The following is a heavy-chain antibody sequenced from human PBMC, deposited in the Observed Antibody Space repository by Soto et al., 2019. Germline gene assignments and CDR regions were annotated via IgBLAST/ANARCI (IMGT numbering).Heavy chain of an antibody. CDR1: GFTFSSYA. V-gene: IGHV3-23*01. D-gene: IGHD5-18*01. CDR3: AKGYSYGSESTKYFDD. J-gene: IGHJ4*02. Sequence: GGSLRLSCAASGFTFSSYAMSWVRQAPGKGLEWVSAISGSGGSTYYADSVKGRFTISRDNSKNTLYLQMNSLRAEDTAVYYCAKGYSYGSESTKYFDDWGQGTLVTVSS. CDR2: ISGSGGST.